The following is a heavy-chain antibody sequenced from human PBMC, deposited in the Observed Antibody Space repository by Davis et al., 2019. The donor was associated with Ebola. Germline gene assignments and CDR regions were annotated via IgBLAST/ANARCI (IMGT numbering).Heavy chain of an antibody. J-gene: IGHJ5*02. V-gene: IGHV5-51*01. CDR1: GYSFTSYW. CDR2: IYTGDSDT. CDR3: ARHGATVFGVIGA. D-gene: IGHD3-3*01. Sequence: GASLKISCRGSGYSFTSYWIGWVRQMPGKGLEWMGIIYTGDSDTRYNPSFKGQVTISADNSSNTAYLQWSSLKSSDTAIYYCARHGATVFGVIGAWGQGTLVTVSS.